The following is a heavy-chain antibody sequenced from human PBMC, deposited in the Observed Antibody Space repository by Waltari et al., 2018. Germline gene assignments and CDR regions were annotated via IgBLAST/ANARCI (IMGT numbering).Heavy chain of an antibody. V-gene: IGHV3-7*03. J-gene: IGHJ4*02. CDR2: IKQDGSEK. D-gene: IGHD6-6*01. CDR1: GFTFSSYW. Sequence: EVQLVESGGGLVQPGGSLRLSCAASGFTFSSYWMSWVRQAPGKGLEWVANIKQDGSEKYYVDSVKGRFTISRDNAKNSLYLQMNSLRAEDTAVYYCARGDPIAARFRPFDYWGQGTLVTVSS. CDR3: ARGDPIAARFRPFDY.